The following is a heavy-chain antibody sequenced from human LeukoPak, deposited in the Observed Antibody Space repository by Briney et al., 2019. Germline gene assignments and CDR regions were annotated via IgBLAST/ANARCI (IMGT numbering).Heavy chain of an antibody. CDR3: ARGDILTGYFRFDP. V-gene: IGHV1-2*02. CDR1: GYTFTGYY. Sequence: ASVKVSCKASGYTFTGYYMHWVRQAPGQGLEWMGWINPNSGGTNYAQKFQGRVTMTRDTSISTAYMELSRLRSDDTAVYYCARGDILTGYFRFDPWGQGTLVTVSS. D-gene: IGHD3-9*01. CDR2: INPNSGGT. J-gene: IGHJ5*02.